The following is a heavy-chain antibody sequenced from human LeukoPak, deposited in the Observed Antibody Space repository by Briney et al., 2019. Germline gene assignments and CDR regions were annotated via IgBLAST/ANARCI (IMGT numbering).Heavy chain of an antibody. CDR2: IYYNGIT. CDR3: ARQNLRFLEWLSDFDY. Sequence: SETLSLTCTVSGGYISSSSYFWGWIRQPPGKGLEWIGSIYYNGITYYNPSLKSRVTISVDTSKNQFSLKLSSVTAADTAVYYCARQNLRFLEWLSDFDYWGQGTLVTVSS. J-gene: IGHJ4*02. CDR1: GGYISSSSYF. D-gene: IGHD3-3*01. V-gene: IGHV4-39*07.